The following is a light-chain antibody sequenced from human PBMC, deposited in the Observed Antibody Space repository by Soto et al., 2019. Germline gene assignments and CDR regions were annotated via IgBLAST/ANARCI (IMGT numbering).Light chain of an antibody. V-gene: IGLV3-1*01. J-gene: IGLJ2*01. CDR3: QAWDTNTARVV. CDR2: QDT. Sequence: SYELTQPPSVSASPGQTASIACSGTKLGDKYASWYQQKPGQSPVLVIYQDTKRPSGIPERFSGSNSGNTATLTISGTQAMDEADYYCQAWDTNTARVVFGGGTKLTVL. CDR1: KLGDKY.